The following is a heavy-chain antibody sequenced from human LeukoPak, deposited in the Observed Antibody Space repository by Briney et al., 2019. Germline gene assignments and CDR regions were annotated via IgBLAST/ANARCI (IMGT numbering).Heavy chain of an antibody. CDR1: GYTFTSYD. J-gene: IGHJ5*02. V-gene: IGHV1-8*01. CDR2: MNPNSGNT. Sequence: ASVKVSCKASGYTFTSYDINWVRQATGQGLEWMGWMNPNSGNTGYAQKFQGRVTMTRNTSISTAYMELSSLRSEDTAVYYCARFIETTETGWFDPWGQGTLVTVSS. CDR3: ARFIETTETGWFDP. D-gene: IGHD4-17*01.